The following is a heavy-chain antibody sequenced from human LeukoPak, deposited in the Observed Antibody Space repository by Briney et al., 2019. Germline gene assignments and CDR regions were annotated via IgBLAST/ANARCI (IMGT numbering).Heavy chain of an antibody. Sequence: ASVKVSCKASGYTFTSYDINWVRQATGQGLEWMGWMNPNSGNTGYAQKFQGRVAITRNTSISTAYMELSSLRSEDTAVYYCARTYYDFWSGQTFDYWGQGTLVTVSS. CDR3: ARTYYDFWSGQTFDY. V-gene: IGHV1-8*03. CDR2: MNPNSGNT. J-gene: IGHJ4*02. CDR1: GYTFTSYD. D-gene: IGHD3-3*01.